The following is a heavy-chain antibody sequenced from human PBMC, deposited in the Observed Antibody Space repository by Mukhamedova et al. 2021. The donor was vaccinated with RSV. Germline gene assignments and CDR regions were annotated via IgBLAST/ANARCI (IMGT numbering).Heavy chain of an antibody. CDR3: ARGQVGATMPLFDY. Sequence: GLTFSNYAMHWVRQAPGKGLEWVAVISSDGSNKYYPDSVKGRFTISRDNSKNTLYLQMNSLRAEDTAVYYCARGQVGATMPLFDY. CDR2: ISSDGSNK. J-gene: IGHJ4*01. D-gene: IGHD1-26*01. V-gene: IGHV3-30*01. CDR1: GLTFSNYA.